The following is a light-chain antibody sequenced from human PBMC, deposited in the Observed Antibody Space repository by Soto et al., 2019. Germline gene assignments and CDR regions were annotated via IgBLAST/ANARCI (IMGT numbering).Light chain of an antibody. J-gene: IGKJ4*01. V-gene: IGKV3-11*01. Sequence: EIVLTQSPATLPLSPGERATLSCRASQSVSSYLAWYQQKPGQAPRLLIYDASNRATGIPARFSGSGSGTDFTLTISILEPEDFAVYYCQQRSNWLLTFGGGTKVEIK. CDR1: QSVSSY. CDR2: DAS. CDR3: QQRSNWLLT.